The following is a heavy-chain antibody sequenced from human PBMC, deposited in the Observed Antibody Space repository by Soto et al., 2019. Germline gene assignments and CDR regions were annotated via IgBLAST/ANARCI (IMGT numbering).Heavy chain of an antibody. CDR1: GLTVSGKKY. Sequence: DVQLVESGGGLIQPGGSLRLSCVASGLTVSGKKYMAWVRQAPGKGPEWVSGVYDLDGTYYADSVRGRFTTSIDSSRTTVYLQMRDMRPEDTALYVCATWHLREHSYDIWVQGTMVTVSS. CDR3: ATWHLREHSYDI. J-gene: IGHJ3*02. CDR2: VYDLDGT. D-gene: IGHD5-12*01. V-gene: IGHV3-53*01.